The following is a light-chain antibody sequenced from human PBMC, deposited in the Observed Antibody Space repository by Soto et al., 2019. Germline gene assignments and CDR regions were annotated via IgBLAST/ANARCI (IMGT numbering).Light chain of an antibody. CDR2: EVS. Sequence: QSVLTQPDSVSGPPGQTITISCTGSHXDDGGYNYVYWYQQHPGKAPKLMIYEVSNRPSGVSKRFSGSKSGNTDSLPISGPHAEDEADYYCSLYTSSSTYVFGTGTKGTIL. J-gene: IGLJ1*01. V-gene: IGLV2-14*01. CDR1: HXDDGGYNY. CDR3: SLYTSSSTYV.